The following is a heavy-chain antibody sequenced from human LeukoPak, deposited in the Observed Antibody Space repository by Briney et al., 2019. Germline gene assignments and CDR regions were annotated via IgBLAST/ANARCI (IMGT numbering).Heavy chain of an antibody. J-gene: IGHJ4*02. V-gene: IGHV3-21*01. CDR2: ISSSRSYI. Sequence: GGSLGLSCAPSGFTFSDYRLDWVGQAPGKGLEWVSSISSSRSYIHYADSGRFIISRDNAKNLLYLQINSLRAEDTAVYYCARSRGPPTYFDYWGQGTLVTVSS. D-gene: IGHD3-16*01. CDR3: ARSRGPPTYFDY. CDR1: GFTFSDYR.